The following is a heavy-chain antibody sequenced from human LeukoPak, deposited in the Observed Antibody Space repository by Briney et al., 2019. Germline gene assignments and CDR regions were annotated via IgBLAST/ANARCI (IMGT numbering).Heavy chain of an antibody. V-gene: IGHV3-23*01. CDR1: GFTFSSYA. D-gene: IGHD3-3*01. CDR3: AKEKLGFWSGYEY. Sequence: GGSLRLSCAASGFTFSSYAMSWVRHPPGKGLEWVSSISGSGGSTYYAESVKGRFTISRDNSKNTLYLQMNSLRAEDTAVYYCAKEKLGFWSGYEYWGQGTLVTVSS. J-gene: IGHJ4*02. CDR2: ISGSGGST.